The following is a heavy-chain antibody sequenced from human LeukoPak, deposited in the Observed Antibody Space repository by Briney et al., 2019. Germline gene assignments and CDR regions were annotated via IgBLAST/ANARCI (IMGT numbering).Heavy chain of an antibody. CDR1: SGSINSYW. CDR2: IYTTGMT. V-gene: IGHV4-4*07. CDR3: ARAGYTISSYRFDY. Sequence: SETPSLTCSVSSGSINSYWWSWIRQPAGKGLEFIGRIYTTGMTNYNPSLKSRVSMSVDTSKNQFSLELRSVTAADTAVYFGARAGYTISSYRFDYWGQGALVTVSS. J-gene: IGHJ4*02. D-gene: IGHD3-16*02.